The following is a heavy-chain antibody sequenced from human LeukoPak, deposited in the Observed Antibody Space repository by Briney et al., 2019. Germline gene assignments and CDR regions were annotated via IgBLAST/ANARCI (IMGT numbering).Heavy chain of an antibody. CDR1: GYTFTGYY. Sequence: ASVKVSCKASGYTFTGYYMHWVRQAPGQGLEWMGWINPNSGGTNYAQKFQGRVTMTRDTSISTAYMELSRLRSDDTAVYYCARVRRIAAAGTHYYYMDVWGKGTTVTVSS. CDR3: ARVRRIAAAGTHYYYMDV. D-gene: IGHD6-13*01. CDR2: INPNSGGT. V-gene: IGHV1-2*02. J-gene: IGHJ6*03.